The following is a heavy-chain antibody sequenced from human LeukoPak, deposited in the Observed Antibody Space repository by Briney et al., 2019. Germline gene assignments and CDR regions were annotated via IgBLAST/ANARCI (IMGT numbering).Heavy chain of an antibody. CDR3: IRDLGGRSGH. CDR1: GFTFSSNW. V-gene: IGHV3-74*01. Sequence: GGSLRLSCAASGFTFSSNWMHWVRQAPGKGPVWVSRINEDGSTTNYADSVKGRFTISRDNAKNTLYLQMNSLRAEDTAVYYCIRDLGGRSGHWGQGTLVTVSS. CDR2: INEDGSTT. D-gene: IGHD1-26*01. J-gene: IGHJ4*02.